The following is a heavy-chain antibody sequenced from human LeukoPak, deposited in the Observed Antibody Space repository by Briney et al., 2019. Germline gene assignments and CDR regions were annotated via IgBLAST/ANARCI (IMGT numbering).Heavy chain of an antibody. Sequence: PGGSLRLSCAASGFTFDDYGMSWVRQAPGKGLEWIGYIYYSGSTNYNPSLKSRVTISVDTSKNQFSLKLSSVTAADTAVYYCARVGYQLLEPYYYYYMDVWGKGTTVTVSS. D-gene: IGHD2-2*01. CDR2: IYYSGST. CDR1: GFTFDDYG. V-gene: IGHV4-59*01. J-gene: IGHJ6*03. CDR3: ARVGYQLLEPYYYYYMDV.